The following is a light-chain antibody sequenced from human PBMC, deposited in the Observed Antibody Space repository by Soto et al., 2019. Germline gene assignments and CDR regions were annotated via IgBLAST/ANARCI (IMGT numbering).Light chain of an antibody. J-gene: IGKJ2*01. V-gene: IGKV1-5*03. Sequence: DIQMTQSPSTLTSSVGDRVTITCRASQRISSWLAWYQQKPGTAPKLLISKASGLQSGVPSRFSDLGSGTEFSLIISNLQPNDSATYYCQQYNSYPYTFGQGTNLEIK. CDR3: QQYNSYPYT. CDR2: KAS. CDR1: QRISSW.